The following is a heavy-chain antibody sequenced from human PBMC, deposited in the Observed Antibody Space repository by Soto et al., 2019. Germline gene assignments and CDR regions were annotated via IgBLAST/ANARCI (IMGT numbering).Heavy chain of an antibody. CDR3: ARDLDYYGSGNYYNRIDY. J-gene: IGHJ4*02. CDR1: GGPXSDYA. D-gene: IGHD3-10*01. CDR2: IIPMFGTA. V-gene: IGHV1-69*01. Sequence: QVQXVXSGAEXXXPGXXXXXSXXVSGGPXSDYAVSWVRQAPGQGLEWMGGIIPMFGTANYAQKFQGRVTITADESTTTAYMELSSLRSEDTAVYYCARDLDYYGSGNYYNRIDYWGQGTLVTVSS.